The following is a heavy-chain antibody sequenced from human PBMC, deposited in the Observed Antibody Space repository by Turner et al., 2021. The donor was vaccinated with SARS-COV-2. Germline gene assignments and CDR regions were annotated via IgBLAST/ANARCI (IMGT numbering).Heavy chain of an antibody. Sequence: QGQLVESGGGVVQPGRSRRLSCAASGFTFSSYAMHWVRQAPGKGLEWVAVISYDVSNKYYADSVKGRITISRDNSKNTLYLQMNSLRAEDTAVYYCARDLVATTQLFDYWGQGTLVTVSS. CDR3: ARDLVATTQLFDY. D-gene: IGHD5-12*01. CDR1: GFTFSSYA. J-gene: IGHJ4*02. CDR2: ISYDVSNK. V-gene: IGHV3-30-3*01.